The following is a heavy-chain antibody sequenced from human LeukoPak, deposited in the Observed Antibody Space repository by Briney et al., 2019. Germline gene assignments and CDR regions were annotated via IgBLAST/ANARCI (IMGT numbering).Heavy chain of an antibody. Sequence: GGTLRLSCAASGFPSSSHGMSWVRQAPGKGLEWVSGIIGGGGSTYYADSVKGRFTISGDNSRNTLFLQMNSLRAEDTAVYYCARRSNKLGRDSREKEQWLVRGVISYWGQGTLVTVSS. D-gene: IGHD6-19*01. V-gene: IGHV3-23*01. CDR2: IIGGGGST. CDR1: GFPSSSHG. CDR3: ARRSNKLGRDSREKEQWLVRGVISY. J-gene: IGHJ4*02.